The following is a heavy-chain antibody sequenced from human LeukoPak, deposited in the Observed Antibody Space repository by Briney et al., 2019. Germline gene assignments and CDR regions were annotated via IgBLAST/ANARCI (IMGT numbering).Heavy chain of an antibody. J-gene: IGHJ4*02. CDR2: INPDYSAK. Sequence: GGSLRLSCAASGYTFDNSWMNWVRHAPGKGLEWVTSINPDYSAKYYMDSLRGRFTISRDNAKNTLYLQMSSLRAEDTVVYYCARDRAYSSFDYWGQGTLVTVSS. CDR1: GYTFDNSW. D-gene: IGHD5-18*01. CDR3: ARDRAYSSFDY. V-gene: IGHV3-7*01.